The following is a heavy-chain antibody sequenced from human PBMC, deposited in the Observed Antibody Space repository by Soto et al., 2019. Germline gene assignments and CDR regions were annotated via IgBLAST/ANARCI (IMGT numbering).Heavy chain of an antibody. D-gene: IGHD6-6*01. CDR2: FYYSGAT. V-gene: IGHV4-39*01. CDR3: ARRTAARPTDY. Sequence: SETLSLTCTVSGGSISSSGFYWGWIRQPPGKGLDWIGSFYYSGATYYNPSLKSRVSISVDTSENQFSLKLSSVTAADTAVYYCARRTAARPTDYWGQGALVTVSS. CDR1: GGSISSSGFY. J-gene: IGHJ4*02.